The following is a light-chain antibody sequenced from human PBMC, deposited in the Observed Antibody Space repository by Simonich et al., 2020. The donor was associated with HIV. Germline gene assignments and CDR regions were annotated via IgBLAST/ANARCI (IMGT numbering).Light chain of an antibody. CDR2: WAS. Sequence: DIVMTQSPDSLAVSLGERATINCKSSQIVLYSSNNKNYLSWYQEKPGQPPKLLIYWASTRESGVPDRFSGSGSETDFTLTISSRQAEDVAVYYCQQYFRTPLAFGQGTKLEIK. CDR1: QIVLYSSNNKNY. J-gene: IGKJ2*01. V-gene: IGKV4-1*01. CDR3: QQYFRTPLA.